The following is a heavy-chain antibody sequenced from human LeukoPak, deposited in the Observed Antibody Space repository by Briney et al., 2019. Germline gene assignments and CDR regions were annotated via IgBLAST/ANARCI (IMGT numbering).Heavy chain of an antibody. D-gene: IGHD3-3*01. J-gene: IGHJ6*03. CDR1: AITFSTYA. Sequence: PGGSLRLSCAASAITFSTYAMSWVRQAPGKGLECVLVISGGAGSTYYADSVKGRFTISRDNSKNTLYLQMNSLRAEDTAVYYCAKDKYNFWSGSNYYYMDVWGKGTTVTVSS. V-gene: IGHV3-23*01. CDR3: AKDKYNFWSGSNYYYMDV. CDR2: ISGGAGST.